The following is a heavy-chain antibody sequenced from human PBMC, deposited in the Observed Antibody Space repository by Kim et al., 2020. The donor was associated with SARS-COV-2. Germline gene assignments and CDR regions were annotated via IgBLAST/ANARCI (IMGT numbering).Heavy chain of an antibody. Sequence: GGSLRLSCAASGFTFSSYGMHWVRQAPGKGLEWVAVISYDGSNKYYADSVKGRFTISRDNSKNTLYLQMNSLRAEDTAVYYCAKIYDSSGLDYWGQGTLVTVSS. D-gene: IGHD3-22*01. CDR3: AKIYDSSGLDY. CDR1: GFTFSSYG. J-gene: IGHJ4*02. V-gene: IGHV3-30*18. CDR2: ISYDGSNK.